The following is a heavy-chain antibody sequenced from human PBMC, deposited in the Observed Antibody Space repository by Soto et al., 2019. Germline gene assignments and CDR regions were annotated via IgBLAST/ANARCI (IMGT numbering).Heavy chain of an antibody. V-gene: IGHV4-39*01. Sequence: SETLSLTCTVSGGSISSGTYYWGWIREPPGKGLEWIGSIYYSGSTYYSPSLKSRVTISVDPSKNQFSLKLSSVTAADSAVYYCARSDDILTGYYTLDYWGQGTLVTVSS. D-gene: IGHD3-9*01. CDR2: IYYSGST. CDR1: GGSISSGTYY. CDR3: ARSDDILTGYYTLDY. J-gene: IGHJ4*02.